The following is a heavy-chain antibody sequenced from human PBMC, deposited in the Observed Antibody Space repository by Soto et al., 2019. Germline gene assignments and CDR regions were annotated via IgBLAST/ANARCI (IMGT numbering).Heavy chain of an antibody. CDR1: GFTFSTYN. V-gene: IGHV3-48*01. J-gene: IGHJ4*02. D-gene: IGHD1-26*01. CDR2: LTSSGFTK. CDR3: VREWEYYSAY. Sequence: EVQLVESGGALVQPGGSLRLSCAASGFTFSTYNMNWVRQAPGKGLEWVSYLTSSGFTKYYAYSVKCRFSVSRDNARNSLYLQMHSLRAEDPGVYFCVREWEYYSAYWGQGTLVNVSS.